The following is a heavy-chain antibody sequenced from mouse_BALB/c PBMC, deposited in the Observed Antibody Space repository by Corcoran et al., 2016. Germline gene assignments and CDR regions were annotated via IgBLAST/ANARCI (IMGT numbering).Heavy chain of an antibody. J-gene: IGHJ3*01. D-gene: IGHD1-1*01. V-gene: IGHV1S136*01. CDR1: GYTFTSYV. CDR2: INPYNDGT. CDR3: ARGGITTVVAEAY. Sequence: EVQLQQSGPELVKPGASVKMSCKASGYTFTSYVMHWVKQKPGQGLEWIGYINPYNDGTKYNEKFKGKATLTSDKSSSTAYMELSSLTSEDSAVYYCARGGITTVVAEAYWGQGTLVTVSA.